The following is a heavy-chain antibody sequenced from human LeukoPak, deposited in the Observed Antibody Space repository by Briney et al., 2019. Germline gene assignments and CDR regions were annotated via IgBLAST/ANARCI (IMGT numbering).Heavy chain of an antibody. D-gene: IGHD3-9*01. J-gene: IGHJ4*02. CDR1: GYSISSGYY. Sequence: SETLSLTCTVSGYSISSGYYWGWIRQAPGKGPEWIGSIYYSGSTYYNPSLKSRVTISVDTSKNQFSLKLSSVTAADTAVYYCARRPTRYDILTGYYELDWGQGTLVTVSS. V-gene: IGHV4-38-2*02. CDR3: ARRPTRYDILTGYYELD. CDR2: IYYSGST.